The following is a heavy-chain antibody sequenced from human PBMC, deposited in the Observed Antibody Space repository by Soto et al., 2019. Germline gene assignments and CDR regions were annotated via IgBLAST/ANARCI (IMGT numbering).Heavy chain of an antibody. CDR2: ISYDGSNK. CDR1: GFTFSSYA. J-gene: IGHJ4*02. Sequence: QVQLVESGGGVVQPGRSLRLSCAASGFTFSSYAMHWVRQAPGKGLEWVAVISYDGSNKYYADSVKGRFTISRDNSKNTLYLQMNRLRAEDTAVYYCARGDGAGDYWGQGTLVTVSS. CDR3: ARGDGAGDY. V-gene: IGHV3-30-3*01. D-gene: IGHD3-10*01.